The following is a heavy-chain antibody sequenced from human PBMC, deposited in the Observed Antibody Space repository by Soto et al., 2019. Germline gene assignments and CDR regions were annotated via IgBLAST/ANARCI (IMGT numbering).Heavy chain of an antibody. CDR1: GGSISSGGDY. CDR3: ARGFNGRSGYDWSNFDY. CDR2: IYYSGST. Sequence: PSETLSLTCTVSGGSISSGGDYWSWIRQHPGKGLEWIGYIYYSGSTYYNPSLKSRVTISVDTSKNQFSLKLSSVTAADTAVYYCARGFNGRSGYDWSNFDYWGQGTLVTVSS. D-gene: IGHD5-12*01. J-gene: IGHJ4*02. V-gene: IGHV4-31*03.